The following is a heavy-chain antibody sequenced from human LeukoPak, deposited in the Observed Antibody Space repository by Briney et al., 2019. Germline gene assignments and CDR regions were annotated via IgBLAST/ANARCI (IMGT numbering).Heavy chain of an antibody. Sequence: GGSLRLSCAASGFTYSSYALTWVRQAPGKGLEWVSTISDSGGGTYYADSVKGRFTISRDNSKNTLYLQMNSLKTEDTAVYYCTTDPAVVVPAAIVRDYWGQGTLVTVSS. CDR3: TTDPAVVVPAAIVRDY. J-gene: IGHJ4*02. D-gene: IGHD2-2*01. CDR1: GFTYSSYA. CDR2: ISDSGGGT. V-gene: IGHV3-23*01.